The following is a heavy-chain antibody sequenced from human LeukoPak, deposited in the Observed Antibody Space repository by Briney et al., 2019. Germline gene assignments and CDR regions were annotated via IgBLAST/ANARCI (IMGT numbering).Heavy chain of an antibody. J-gene: IGHJ3*02. Sequence: GASVTVSYKASGGTFSNYAISWVRQAPGQGLEWMGRIIPILGIANYAQKSQGRVTITADKSTSTAYMELSSLRSEDTAVYYRARSGLIVGASGAFDIWGQGTMVTVSS. V-gene: IGHV1-69*04. D-gene: IGHD1-26*01. CDR3: ARSGLIVGASGAFDI. CDR1: GGTFSNYA. CDR2: IIPILGIA.